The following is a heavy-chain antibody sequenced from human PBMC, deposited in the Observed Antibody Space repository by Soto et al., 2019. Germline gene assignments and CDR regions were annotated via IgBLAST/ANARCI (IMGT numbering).Heavy chain of an antibody. J-gene: IGHJ6*02. D-gene: IGHD6-19*01. V-gene: IGHV3-23*01. Sequence: PGGSLRLSCAASGFTFSSYAMSWVRQAPGKGLEWVSAISGSGGSTYYADSVKGRFTISRDNSKNTLYLQMNSLRAEDTAVYYCAKDRSSGWAPSYGTDVRGQGTTVTLSS. CDR3: AKDRSSGWAPSYGTDV. CDR1: GFTFSSYA. CDR2: ISGSGGST.